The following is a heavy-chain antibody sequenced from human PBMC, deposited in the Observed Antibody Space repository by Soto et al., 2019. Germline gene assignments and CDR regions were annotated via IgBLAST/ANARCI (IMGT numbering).Heavy chain of an antibody. D-gene: IGHD3-3*01. CDR3: AKESEMSAGYGMDV. V-gene: IGHV3-23*01. CDR2: ISGESGST. J-gene: IGHJ6*02. Sequence: GGSLRLSCTASGFTFGNYAMSWVRQAPGKGLEWVSSISGESGSTYYAESVRGRFTISRDNSKNTLFMQMKSLRAEDAAVYYCAKESEMSAGYGMDVWGQGTTVTVSS. CDR1: GFTFGNYA.